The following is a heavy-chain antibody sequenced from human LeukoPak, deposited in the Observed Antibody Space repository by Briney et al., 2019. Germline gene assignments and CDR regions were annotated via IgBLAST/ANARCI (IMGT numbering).Heavy chain of an antibody. CDR1: GFTFSSYG. J-gene: IGHJ3*02. CDR3: AKDLIATAMADDAFDI. V-gene: IGHV3-30*02. Sequence: GGSLRLSCAASGFTFSSYGMHWVRQAPGKGLEWVAFIRYDGSNKYYADSVKGRFTISRDNSKNTLYLQTNSLRAEDTAVYYCAKDLIATAMADDAFDIWGQGTMVTVSS. D-gene: IGHD5-18*01. CDR2: IRYDGSNK.